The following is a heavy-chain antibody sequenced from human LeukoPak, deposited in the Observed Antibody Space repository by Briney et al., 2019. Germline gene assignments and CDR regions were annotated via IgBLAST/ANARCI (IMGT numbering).Heavy chain of an antibody. CDR1: GYTLSELS. V-gene: IGHV1-24*01. CDR2: FGPEDGET. CDR3: ASGHARYYFGSGSSFP. Sequence: GASVKVSCKVSGYTLSELSMHWVRQTPGKGLEWMGGFGPEDGETFYAQRFQGRVTVTADTSTDTAYMELSSLTSEDTAVYYCASGHARYYFGSGSSFPWGQGTLVTVSS. J-gene: IGHJ5*02. D-gene: IGHD3-10*01.